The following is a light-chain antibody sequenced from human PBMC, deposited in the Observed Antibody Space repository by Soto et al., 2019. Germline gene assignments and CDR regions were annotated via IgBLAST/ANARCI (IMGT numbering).Light chain of an antibody. CDR2: EAN. CDR3: CSYEGGSAYV. CDR1: NSDVGNFNL. J-gene: IGLJ1*01. Sequence: QSVLTQPASVSGSPVQSITISCTGTNSDVGNFNLVSWYQQHPDKAPKLIIYEANKRPSGVSGRFSGSKSGNTASLTISGLRSEDEAEYHCCSYEGGSAYVFGTGTKVTVL. V-gene: IGLV2-23*01.